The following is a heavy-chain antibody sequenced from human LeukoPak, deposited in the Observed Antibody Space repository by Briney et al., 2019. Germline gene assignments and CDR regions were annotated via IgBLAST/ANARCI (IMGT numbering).Heavy chain of an antibody. Sequence: PGGSLRLSCAASGFTFSKYWMHWVRQAPGKGLVWISRINSDGSSTSYADSVKGRFTISRDNSKNTLYLQMNSLRAEDTAVYYCARDSPYDSLDYWGQGTLVTVSS. V-gene: IGHV3-74*01. CDR3: ARDSPYDSLDY. CDR2: INSDGSST. D-gene: IGHD3-22*01. CDR1: GFTFSKYW. J-gene: IGHJ4*02.